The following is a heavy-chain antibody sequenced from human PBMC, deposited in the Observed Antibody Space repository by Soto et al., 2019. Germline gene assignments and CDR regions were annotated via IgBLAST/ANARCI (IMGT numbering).Heavy chain of an antibody. CDR2: IYYSGST. J-gene: IGHJ6*02. Sequence: PSETLSLTCTVSGGSISSGGYYWSWIRQHPGKVLEWIGYIYYSGSTYYNPSLKSRVTIXXXXSXNXFXLXXXSVTXADTAVYYCARTGGSNYGMDVWGQGTTVTV. D-gene: IGHD2-15*01. CDR1: GGSISSGGYY. V-gene: IGHV4-31*03. CDR3: ARTGGSNYGMDV.